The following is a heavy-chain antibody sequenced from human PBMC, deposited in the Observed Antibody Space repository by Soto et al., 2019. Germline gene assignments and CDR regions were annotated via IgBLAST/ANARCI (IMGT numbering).Heavy chain of an antibody. Sequence: TLSLTCTVSGGSISSSSYYWGWIRQPPGKGLEWIGSIYYSGSTYYNPSLKSRVTISVDTSKNQFSLKLSSVTAADTAVYYCARHIVATINTDSYFDYWGQGTLVTVSS. D-gene: IGHD5-12*01. CDR1: GGSISSSSYY. CDR3: ARHIVATINTDSYFDY. CDR2: IYYSGST. J-gene: IGHJ4*02. V-gene: IGHV4-39*01.